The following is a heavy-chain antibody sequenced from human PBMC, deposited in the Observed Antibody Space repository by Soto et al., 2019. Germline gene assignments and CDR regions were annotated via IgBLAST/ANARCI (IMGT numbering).Heavy chain of an antibody. D-gene: IGHD5-18*01. V-gene: IGHV1-69*15. Sequence: QVQLVQSGAEVKKPGSSVKVSCKVSGGTFSSYAISWVRQAPGQGLEWMGRIIPIFGTTNYAQKFQGRVTITADESTRTVYMELSSLRSEDTAVYYCARSGLYSSGWRNWGQGTLVTVSS. CDR2: IIPIFGTT. CDR1: GGTFSSYA. CDR3: ARSGLYSSGWRN. J-gene: IGHJ4*02.